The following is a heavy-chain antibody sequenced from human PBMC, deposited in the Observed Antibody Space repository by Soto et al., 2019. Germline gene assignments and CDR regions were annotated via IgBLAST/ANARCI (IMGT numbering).Heavy chain of an antibody. J-gene: IGHJ4*02. CDR1: GFTFSSYG. CDR2: ISYDGNNK. D-gene: IGHD3-10*01. Sequence: GGSLRLSCTASGFTFSSYGMNWVRQAPGKGLQWLAVISYDGNNKYYADSVEGRFTISRDNSKNTVYLQMNSLRADDTALYYCVRETGRDSRNFDSWGRGTQVTVSS. V-gene: IGHV3-30*03. CDR3: VRETGRDSRNFDS.